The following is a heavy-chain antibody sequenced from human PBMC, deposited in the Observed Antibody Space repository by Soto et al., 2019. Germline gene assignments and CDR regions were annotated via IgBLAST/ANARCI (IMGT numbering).Heavy chain of an antibody. V-gene: IGHV4-34*01. D-gene: IGHD1-26*01. J-gene: IGHJ5*01. CDR3: ARVGRGSGWFDS. CDR1: GGSFSCYY. CDR2: INHSGST. Sequence: KTSETLSLTCAVYGGSFSCYYWIWIRQPPGKGLEWIGEINHSGSTNYNPSLKSRVTISVDTSRNQFSLKLSSVTAADTAVYYCARVGRGSGWFDSWGQGTLVTVSS.